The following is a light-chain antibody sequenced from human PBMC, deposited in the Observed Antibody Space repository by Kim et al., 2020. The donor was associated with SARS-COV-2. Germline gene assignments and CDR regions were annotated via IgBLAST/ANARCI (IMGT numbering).Light chain of an antibody. Sequence: QRVTISCTGSSSNIGADYDVHWYQQLPGTAPKLLIYGNSNRPSGVPDRFSGSKSGTSASLAITGLQAEDEADYYCQSYDSSMSSRVFGGGTQLTVL. J-gene: IGLJ3*02. CDR1: SSNIGADYD. CDR3: QSYDSSMSSRV. CDR2: GNS. V-gene: IGLV1-40*01.